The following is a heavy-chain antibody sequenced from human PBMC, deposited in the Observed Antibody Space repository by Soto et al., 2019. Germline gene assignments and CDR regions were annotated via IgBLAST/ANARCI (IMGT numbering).Heavy chain of an antibody. Sequence: PSETLSLTCTVSGGSISSYFWSWIRQPPGKGLEWIGYIYYSGSTNYNPSLKSRVTISVDTSKNQLSLKLSSVTAADTAVYYCARVASCGGDCPFPDYWGQGTLVTVS. V-gene: IGHV4-59*01. J-gene: IGHJ4*02. CDR2: IYYSGST. CDR1: GGSISSYF. CDR3: ARVASCGGDCPFPDY. D-gene: IGHD2-21*02.